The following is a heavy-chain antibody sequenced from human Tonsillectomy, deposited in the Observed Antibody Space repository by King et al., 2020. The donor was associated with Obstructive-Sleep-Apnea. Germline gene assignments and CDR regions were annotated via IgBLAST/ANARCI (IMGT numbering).Heavy chain of an antibody. CDR3: ARALGYGDHLFDAFDI. CDR1: GFTFSSYA. J-gene: IGHJ3*02. Sequence: VQLVESGGGVVQPGRSLRLSCAASGFTFSSYAMHWVRQAPGKGLEWVAVISFDGSIKYYADSVKGRFTISTDNSKNTLYLQMNSLRAEDTAVYYCARALGYGDHLFDAFDIWGQGTMVTVSS. V-gene: IGHV3-30*04. CDR2: ISFDGSIK. D-gene: IGHD4-17*01.